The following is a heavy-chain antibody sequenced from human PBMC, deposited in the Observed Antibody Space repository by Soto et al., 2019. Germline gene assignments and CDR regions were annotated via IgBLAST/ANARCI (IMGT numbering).Heavy chain of an antibody. CDR3: ARVIWDIVVVPAAKGYYYYYMDV. V-gene: IGHV4-59*01. CDR2: ISYSGST. J-gene: IGHJ6*03. D-gene: IGHD2-2*01. CDR1: GGSISSYY. Sequence: SEILSLTCTVSGGSISSYYWSWIRQPPGKGLEWIGYISYSGSTKYNPSLKSRVTISVDTSKNQFSLKLSSVTAADTAVYYCARVIWDIVVVPAAKGYYYYYMDVWGKGTTVTVSS.